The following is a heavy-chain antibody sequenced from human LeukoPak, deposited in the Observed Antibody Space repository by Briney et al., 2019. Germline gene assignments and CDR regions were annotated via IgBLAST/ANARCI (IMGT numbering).Heavy chain of an antibody. CDR2: ISPDGRAT. D-gene: IGHD1-14*01. CDR3: AREQPAGSTDY. CDR1: GFIFSYYS. Sequence: PGXSLRLSCAASGFIFSYYSMHWVRQAPGKGLEYVSVISPDGRATYYTNSVKGRFTISRDNSKNTVYLQIDSLRDDDTAVYYCAREQPAGSTDYWGQGTLVTVSS. V-gene: IGHV3-64*01. J-gene: IGHJ4*02.